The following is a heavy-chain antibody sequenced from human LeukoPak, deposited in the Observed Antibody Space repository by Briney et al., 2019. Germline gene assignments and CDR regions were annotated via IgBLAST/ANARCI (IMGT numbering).Heavy chain of an antibody. CDR1: GVTFSSYG. J-gene: IGHJ4*02. V-gene: IGHV3-30*18. Sequence: QPGRSLRLSCAASGVTFSSYGMHWVRQAPGKGLEWVAVISYDGSNKYYADSVKGRFTISRDNSKNTLYLQMNSLRAEDTAVYYCAKDPSRSYYDFWSGYYYLYYFDYWGQGTLVTVSS. D-gene: IGHD3-3*01. CDR3: AKDPSRSYYDFWSGYYYLYYFDY. CDR2: ISYDGSNK.